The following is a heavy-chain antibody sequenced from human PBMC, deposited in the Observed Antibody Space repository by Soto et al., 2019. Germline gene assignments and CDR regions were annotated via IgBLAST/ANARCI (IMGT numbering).Heavy chain of an antibody. Sequence: EVQLLESGGGLVEPGGSLRLSCAASGFTFSTYAMSWVRQAPGKGLEWVSAISDSGGRTYYVDSVKGRFTISRDNSKNTLYLQMNSLRAEDTAVYYCARGFQSSFGYWGQGTLVTVSS. CDR1: GFTFSTYA. V-gene: IGHV3-23*01. CDR3: ARGFQSSFGY. CDR2: ISDSGGRT. D-gene: IGHD2-21*01. J-gene: IGHJ4*02.